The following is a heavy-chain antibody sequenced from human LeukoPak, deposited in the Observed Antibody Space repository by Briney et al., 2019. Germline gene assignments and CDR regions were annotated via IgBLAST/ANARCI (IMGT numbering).Heavy chain of an antibody. J-gene: IGHJ5*02. CDR2: IIPILGIA. CDR1: GATFSSYT. V-gene: IGHV1-69*04. CDR3: ARDFVTIFGVGHNWFDP. D-gene: IGHD3-3*01. Sequence: SVKVSCKASGATFSSYTISWVRQAPGQGLEWMGRIIPILGIANYAQKFQGRVTITADKSTSTAYMELSSLRSEDTAVYYCARDFVTIFGVGHNWFDPWGQGTLVTVSS.